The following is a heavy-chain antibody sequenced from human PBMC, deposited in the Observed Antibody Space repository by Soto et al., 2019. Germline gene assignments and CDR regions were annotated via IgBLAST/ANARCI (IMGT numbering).Heavy chain of an antibody. D-gene: IGHD4-17*01. V-gene: IGHV4-61*08. J-gene: IGHJ4*02. Sequence: SETLSLTCSVSGGSISSGDYYWSRLRQPPGKGLEWIGYIYYSGSTNYDPSLRSRVTISVDTSKDQFSLILSSVTAADTAVYYCARVRYGGFVDSWGQGTLVTVSS. CDR2: IYYSGST. CDR3: ARVRYGGFVDS. CDR1: GGSISSGDYY.